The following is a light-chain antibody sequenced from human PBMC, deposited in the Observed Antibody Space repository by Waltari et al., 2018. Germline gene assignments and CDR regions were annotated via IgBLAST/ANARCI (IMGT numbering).Light chain of an antibody. CDR1: ASPNKY. CDR2: EDS. V-gene: IGLV3-10*01. Sequence: SYELTQPPSVSVSPGQAARITCAGAASPNKYAHWYQQKAGQAPVLVIYEDSKRPSGIPERFSGSSSGTTATLTLSGAQVEDEGDYYCYSTDSSDTHRVFGGGTKLTVL. CDR3: YSTDSSDTHRV. J-gene: IGLJ3*02.